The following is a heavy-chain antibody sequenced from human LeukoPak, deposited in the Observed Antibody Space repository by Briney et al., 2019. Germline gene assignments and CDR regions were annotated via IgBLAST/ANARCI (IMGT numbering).Heavy chain of an antibody. CDR2: ISDSGGRT. CDR1: GITLSNYG. J-gene: IGHJ4*02. V-gene: IGHV3-23*01. D-gene: IGHD3-22*01. CDR3: AKRGVVIRVILVGFHKEAYYFDS. Sequence: GGSLRLSCAVSGITLSNYGMSWVRQAPGKGLEWVAGISDSGGRTNYADSVRGRFTISRDNPKNKLYLQMNSLRAEDTAVYFCAKRGVVIRVILVGFHKEAYYFDSWGQGALVTVSS.